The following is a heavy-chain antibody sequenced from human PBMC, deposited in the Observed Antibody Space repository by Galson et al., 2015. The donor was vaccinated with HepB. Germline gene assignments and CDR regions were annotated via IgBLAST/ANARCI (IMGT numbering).Heavy chain of an antibody. CDR1: GFTFSSYG. CDR2: ISYDGSNK. D-gene: IGHD4-23*01. V-gene: IGHV3-30*18. J-gene: IGHJ4*02. CDR3: AKDPNYGGNIY. Sequence: SLRLSCAASGFTFSSYGMHWVRQAPGKGLEWVAVISYDGSNKYYADSVKGRFTISRDNSKNTLYLQMNSLRAEDTAVYYCAKDPNYGGNIYWGQGTLVTVSS.